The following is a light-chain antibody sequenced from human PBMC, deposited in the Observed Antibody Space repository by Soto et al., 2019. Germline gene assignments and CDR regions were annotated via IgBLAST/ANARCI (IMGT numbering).Light chain of an antibody. CDR1: SSDVGGYKY. Sequence: QSSLTQPASVSGSPGQSITISCTGTSSDVGGYKYVSWYQQHPGKAPKLMIFEVSNRPSGVSNRFSGSKSGNTASLTISGLQAEDEGDYYCSSYTSSSTYVFGTGTKVTAL. J-gene: IGLJ1*01. CDR2: EVS. CDR3: SSYTSSSTYV. V-gene: IGLV2-14*01.